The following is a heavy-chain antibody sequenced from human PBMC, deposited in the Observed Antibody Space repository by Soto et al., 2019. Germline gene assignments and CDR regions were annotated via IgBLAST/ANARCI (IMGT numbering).Heavy chain of an antibody. CDR2: IRSKAYGGTT. V-gene: IGHV3-49*03. J-gene: IGHJ6*02. CDR1: GFTFGDYA. D-gene: IGHD3-3*01. Sequence: PGGSLRLSCTASGFTFGDYAMSWFRQAPGKGLEWVGFIRSKAYGGTTEYAASVKGRFTISRDDSKSIAYLQMNSLKTEDTAVYYCTRSLFHYDFWSGSNYYGMDVWGQGTTVTVS. CDR3: TRSLFHYDFWSGSNYYGMDV.